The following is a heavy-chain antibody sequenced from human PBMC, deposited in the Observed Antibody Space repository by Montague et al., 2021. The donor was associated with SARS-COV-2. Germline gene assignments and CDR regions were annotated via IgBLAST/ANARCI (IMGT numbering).Heavy chain of an antibody. V-gene: IGHV4-59*11. D-gene: IGHD5-18*01. CDR2: INSGGSS. Sequence: SETLSLTCAVYGGSISGHYWAWIRQPPEKGLEWIGQINSGGSSYYNPSLKSRVTLSVGTSKDQFSLKMSSVTAADTAKYYCARGGFSVYLSTCYYFDSWGQGTLVTVSS. J-gene: IGHJ4*02. CDR3: ARGGFSVYLSTCYYFDS. CDR1: GGSISGHY.